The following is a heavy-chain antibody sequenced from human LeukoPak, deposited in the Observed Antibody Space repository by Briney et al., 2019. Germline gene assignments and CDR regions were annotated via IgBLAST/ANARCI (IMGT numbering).Heavy chain of an antibody. CDR3: AKDIFRFKALVALDS. Sequence: GGSLRLSCAASGFTFDEYAMHWVRQAPGKGLEWVSGISWNSGSLGYADSVKGRFTISRDNAKNSLFLHMNSLRAEDTAFYYSAKDIFRFKALVALDSWGQGTMVTVSS. CDR2: ISWNSGSL. D-gene: IGHD1-26*01. J-gene: IGHJ3*02. V-gene: IGHV3-9*01. CDR1: GFTFDEYA.